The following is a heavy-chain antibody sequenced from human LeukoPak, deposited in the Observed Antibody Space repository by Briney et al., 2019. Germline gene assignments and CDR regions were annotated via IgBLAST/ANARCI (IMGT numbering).Heavy chain of an antibody. J-gene: IGHJ5*02. CDR2: ISWNSGSI. Sequence: PGGSLRLSCAASGFTFDDYAMHWVRQAPGKGLEWVSGISWNSGSIGYADSVKGRFTISRDNAKNSLYLQMNSLRAEDTAVYYCAGGYSSRKYNWFDPWGQGTLVTVSS. D-gene: IGHD6-13*01. CDR1: GFTFDDYA. V-gene: IGHV3-9*01. CDR3: AGGYSSRKYNWFDP.